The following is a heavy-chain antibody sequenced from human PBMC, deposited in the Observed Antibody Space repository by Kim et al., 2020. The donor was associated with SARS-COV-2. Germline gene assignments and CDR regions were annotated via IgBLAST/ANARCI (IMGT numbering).Heavy chain of an antibody. Sequence: GGSLRLSCAASGFTFSSSWMNWVRQAPGKGLVWVARTNSDGSDISYADSVKGRFTISRDNAKNTLYLQMNSLRAEDTAVYYCARGGSLDYWGQGTLVTVSS. CDR1: GFTFSSSW. V-gene: IGHV3-74*01. J-gene: IGHJ4*02. CDR2: TNSDGSDI. D-gene: IGHD2-15*01. CDR3: ARGGSLDY.